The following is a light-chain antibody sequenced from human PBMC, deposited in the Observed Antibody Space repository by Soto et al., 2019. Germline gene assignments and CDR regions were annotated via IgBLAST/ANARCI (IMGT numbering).Light chain of an antibody. CDR1: QSVSSY. V-gene: IGKV3-11*01. CDR2: DAS. CDR3: QQRSNWPIT. Sequence: IMLTQSPATLSLSPGERATLSCRASQSVSSYLACYQQKPGQAPRLLIYDASNRATGIPARFSGSGSGTDFTLTISSLEPEDFAVYYCQQRSNWPITFGQGTRLE. J-gene: IGKJ5*01.